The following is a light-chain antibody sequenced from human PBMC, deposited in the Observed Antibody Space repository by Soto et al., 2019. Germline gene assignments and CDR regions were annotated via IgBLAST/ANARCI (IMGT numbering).Light chain of an antibody. V-gene: IGKV1-6*01. J-gene: IGKJ2*03. CDR2: GIS. CDR1: QAISSD. Sequence: AIQMTQSPSSLSASVGDTVTFTCRASQAISSDLGWFQQRPGKPPKLLVYGISILHTGVPSRFSGSGSGTDFTLTISGLQPEDFATYYCLHDALFPYSFGQGTRLEI. CDR3: LHDALFPYS.